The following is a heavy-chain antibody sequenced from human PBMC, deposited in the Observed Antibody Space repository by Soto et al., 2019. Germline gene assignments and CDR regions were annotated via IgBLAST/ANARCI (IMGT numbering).Heavy chain of an antibody. J-gene: IGHJ6*03. Sequence: EVQLVESGGGLVKPGGSLRLSCAASGVTFSSFSFNWVRQAPGKGLEWVSFILSSGGSIYYADSVKGRFTISRDKAKNSLYPQMNSLNDEDTAVYYCVRDSGEHLVRRGFYYYYMDVWGKGTTVTVSS. D-gene: IGHD6-6*01. CDR3: VRDSGEHLVRRGFYYYYMDV. CDR1: GVTFSSFS. CDR2: ILSSGGSI. V-gene: IGHV3-21*01.